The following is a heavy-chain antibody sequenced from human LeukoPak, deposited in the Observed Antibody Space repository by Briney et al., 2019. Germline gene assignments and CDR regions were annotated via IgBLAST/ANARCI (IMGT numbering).Heavy chain of an antibody. CDR2: ISAYNGNT. CDR3: ARDRRFLEWLLPEGYYH. J-gene: IGHJ5*02. D-gene: IGHD3-3*01. V-gene: IGHV1-18*01. CDR1: GYTFTSYG. Sequence: ASVKVSCTASGYTFTSYGISWVRQAPGQGLEWMGWISAYNGNTNYAQKLQGRVTMTTDTSTGTAYMELRSLRSDDTAVYYCARDRRFLEWLLPEGYYHWGQGTLVTVSS.